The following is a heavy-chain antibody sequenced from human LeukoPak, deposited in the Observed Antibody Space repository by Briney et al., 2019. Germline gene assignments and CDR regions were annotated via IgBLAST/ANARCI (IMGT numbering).Heavy chain of an antibody. CDR1: GFTFGNAW. CDR2: IKSKTDGGTT. D-gene: IGHD3-22*01. CDR3: TTDSYFYNSQFDF. V-gene: IGHV3-15*01. J-gene: IGHJ4*02. Sequence: GGSLRLSCATSGFTFGNAWMSWVRQAPGKGLEWVGRIKSKTDGGTTDYPAPVKGGFTISRDDSKNTLFLQMNSLKTEDTAVYFCTTDSYFYNSQFDFWGQGTPVTVSS.